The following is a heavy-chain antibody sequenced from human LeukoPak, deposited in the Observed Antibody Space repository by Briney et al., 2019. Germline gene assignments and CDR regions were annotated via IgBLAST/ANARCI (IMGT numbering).Heavy chain of an antibody. D-gene: IGHD6-13*01. V-gene: IGHV1-69*13. CDR1: GGTFSSYA. Sequence: SVKVSCKASGGTFSSYAISWVRQAPGQGLEWMGGIIPIFGTANYAQKFQGRATITADESTSTAYMELSSLRSEDTAVYYCASLPAATAGFDYWGQGTLVTVSS. CDR2: IIPIFGTA. J-gene: IGHJ4*02. CDR3: ASLPAATAGFDY.